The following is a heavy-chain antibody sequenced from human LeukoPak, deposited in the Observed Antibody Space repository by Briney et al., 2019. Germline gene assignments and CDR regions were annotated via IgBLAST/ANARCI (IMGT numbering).Heavy chain of an antibody. J-gene: IGHJ5*02. CDR1: GGSISSSSYY. V-gene: IGHV4-39*01. D-gene: IGHD3-3*01. CDR3: ARSFADVTYYDFWSGYYSNYNWFNP. Sequence: SETLSLTCTVSGGSISSSSYYWGWIRQPPGKGLEWIGSIYYSGSTYYNPSLKSRVTISVDTSKNQFSLKLSSVTAADTAVYYCARSFADVTYYDFWSGYYSNYNWFNPWGQGTLVTVSS. CDR2: IYYSGST.